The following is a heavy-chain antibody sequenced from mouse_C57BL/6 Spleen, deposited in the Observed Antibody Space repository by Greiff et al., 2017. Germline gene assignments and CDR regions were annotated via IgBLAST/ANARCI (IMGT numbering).Heavy chain of an antibody. D-gene: IGHD2-1*01. CDR3: TIYYGNYDYAMDY. V-gene: IGHV1-5*01. Sequence: VQLQQSGTVLARPGASVKMSCKTSGYTFTSYWMHWVKQRPGQGLEWIGAIYPGNSDTSYNQKFKGKAKLTAVTSASTAYMELSSLTNEDSAVXYCTIYYGNYDYAMDYWGQGTSVTVSS. CDR1: GYTFTSYW. CDR2: IYPGNSDT. J-gene: IGHJ4*01.